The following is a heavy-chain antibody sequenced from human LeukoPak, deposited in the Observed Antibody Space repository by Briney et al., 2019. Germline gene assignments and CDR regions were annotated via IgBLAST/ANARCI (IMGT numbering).Heavy chain of an antibody. D-gene: IGHD5-24*01. V-gene: IGHV3-43*02. CDR3: AREQFSHTSNYFDN. J-gene: IGHJ4*02. CDR1: GFMFDDYA. Sequence: GGSLRLSCAASGFMFDDYAMHWVRQVPGRGLEWVSLISGDGVSSFYADSVRGRFTISRDNNNNSLSLQMYSLTTEDTAFYYCAREQFSHTSNYFDNWGQGILVTVSS. CDR2: ISGDGVSS.